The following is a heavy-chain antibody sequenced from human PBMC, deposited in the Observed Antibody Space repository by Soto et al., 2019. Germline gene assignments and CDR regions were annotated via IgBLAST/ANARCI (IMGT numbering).Heavy chain of an antibody. Sequence: GGSLRLSCAASGFTFSSYAMSWVSQAPGKGLEWVSAISGSGGSTYYADSVKGRFTISRDNSKNTLYLQMNSLRAEDTAVYYCAKSHEFGVVILYYFDYWGQGTLVTVSS. CDR3: AKSHEFGVVILYYFDY. CDR2: ISGSGGST. D-gene: IGHD3-3*01. CDR1: GFTFSSYA. J-gene: IGHJ4*02. V-gene: IGHV3-23*01.